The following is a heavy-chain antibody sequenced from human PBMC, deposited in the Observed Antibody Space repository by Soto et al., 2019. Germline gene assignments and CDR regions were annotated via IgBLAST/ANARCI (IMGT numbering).Heavy chain of an antibody. V-gene: IGHV4-39*01. CDR2: MYSSGSI. Sequence: TSETLSLTCTVSGGSISSRNYYWGWIRQPPGKGLEWIGSMYSSGSIDYNPSLKSRVAISVDTSNNQFSLSLSSVTAADTAVYYCARLEYAYCSGTDCQMFWGQGTLVTVSS. CDR1: GGSISSRNYY. CDR3: ARLEYAYCSGTDCQMF. J-gene: IGHJ4*02. D-gene: IGHD2-15*01.